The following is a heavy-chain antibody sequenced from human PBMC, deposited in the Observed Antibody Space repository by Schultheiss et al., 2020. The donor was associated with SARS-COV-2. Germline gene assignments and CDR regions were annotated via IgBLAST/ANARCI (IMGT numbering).Heavy chain of an antibody. CDR2: IRSKAYGGTT. J-gene: IGHJ3*02. D-gene: IGHD2-2*01. V-gene: IGHV3-49*04. CDR3: TRDARYCSSTSCYLDSRAFDI. CDR1: GFTFGDYA. Sequence: GESLKISCTASGFTFGDYAMSWVRQAPGKGLEWVGFIRSKAYGGTTEYAASVKGRFTISRDDSKSIAYLQMNSLKTEDTAVYYCTRDARYCSSTSCYLDSRAFDIWGQGTMVTVSS.